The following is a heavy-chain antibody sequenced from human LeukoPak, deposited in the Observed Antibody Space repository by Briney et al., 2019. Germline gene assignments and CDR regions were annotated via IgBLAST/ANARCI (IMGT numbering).Heavy chain of an antibody. CDR1: GFTFSDFY. CDR3: ARDPGYCSTTSCYKFFDY. Sequence: PGGSLRLSCAASGFTFSDFYMSWIRQAPGKGLEWVSYISSSGSTIYYADSVKGRFTVSRDNAKNSLYLQMNSLRAEDTAVYYCARDPGYCSTTSCYKFFDYWGQGTLVTVSS. J-gene: IGHJ4*02. CDR2: ISSSGSTI. V-gene: IGHV3-11*04. D-gene: IGHD2-2*02.